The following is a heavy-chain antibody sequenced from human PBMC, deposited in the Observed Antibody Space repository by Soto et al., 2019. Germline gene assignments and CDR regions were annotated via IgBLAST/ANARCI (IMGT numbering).Heavy chain of an antibody. CDR3: ASTAHSSGWYSGGFDY. CDR1: GGSISSYY. Sequence: QVQLQESGPGLVKPSETLSLTCTVSGGSISSYYWSRIRQPPGKGLEWIGYIYYSGSTNYNPSLKSRVTISVGTSKNQFSLKLSSVTAADTAVYYCASTAHSSGWYSGGFDYWGQGTLVTVSS. V-gene: IGHV4-59*01. J-gene: IGHJ4*02. D-gene: IGHD6-19*01. CDR2: IYYSGST.